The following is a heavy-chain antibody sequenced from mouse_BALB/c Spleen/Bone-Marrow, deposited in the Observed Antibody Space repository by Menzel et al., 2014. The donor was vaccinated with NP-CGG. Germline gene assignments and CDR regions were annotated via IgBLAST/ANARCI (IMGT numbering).Heavy chain of an antibody. D-gene: IGHD2-2*01. Sequence: EVQLVESGAELVKPGASVKLSCTASGFNIKDTYMHWVKHRPEQGLEWIGRIDPANGNTKYDPKFQGKATITADTSSNTAYLQLSSLTPEDTAVYYCAGGWLPSYAMDYWGQGTSVTVSS. CDR2: IDPANGNT. CDR3: AGGWLPSYAMDY. V-gene: IGHV14-3*02. J-gene: IGHJ4*01. CDR1: GFNIKDTY.